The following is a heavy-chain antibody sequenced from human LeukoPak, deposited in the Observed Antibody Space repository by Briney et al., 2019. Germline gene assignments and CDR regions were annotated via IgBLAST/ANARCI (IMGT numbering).Heavy chain of an antibody. Sequence: SETQSLTCTVSGGSISGYYWSWIRQPPGKELEWIGYIYYSENTNYNPSLKSRVTISLDTSKNQFSLKLSSVTAADTAVYYCAREVGYCSGGSCYSYFDYWGQGTLVTVSS. CDR3: AREVGYCSGGSCYSYFDY. V-gene: IGHV4-59*01. CDR1: GGSISGYY. J-gene: IGHJ4*02. D-gene: IGHD2-15*01. CDR2: IYYSENT.